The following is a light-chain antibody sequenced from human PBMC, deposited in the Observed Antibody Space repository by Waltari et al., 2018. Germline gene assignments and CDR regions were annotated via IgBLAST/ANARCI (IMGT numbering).Light chain of an antibody. CDR2: EAS. CDR3: QQYYSYPPWT. Sequence: TQSPSSLSASTGDRVTITCRASQGISSYLAWYQQKPGKAPKLLIYEASTLQSGVPSRFSGSGSGTDFTLTISCLQSEDFATYYCQQYYSYPPWTFGQGTKVEIK. J-gene: IGKJ1*01. CDR1: QGISSY. V-gene: IGKV1-8*01.